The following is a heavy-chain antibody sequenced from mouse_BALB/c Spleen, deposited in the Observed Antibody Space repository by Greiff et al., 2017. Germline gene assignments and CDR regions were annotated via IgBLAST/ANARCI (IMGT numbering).Heavy chain of an antibody. V-gene: IGHV14-1*02. D-gene: IGHD2-10*02. CDR1: GFNIKDYY. Sequence: VQLKQSGAELVRPGALVKLSCKASGFNIKDYYMHWVKQRPEQGLEWIGWIDPENGNTIYDPKFQGKASITADTSSNTAYLQLSSLTSEDTAVYYCARGGYGNYGYFDYWGQGTTLTVSS. J-gene: IGHJ2*01. CDR3: ARGGYGNYGYFDY. CDR2: IDPENGNT.